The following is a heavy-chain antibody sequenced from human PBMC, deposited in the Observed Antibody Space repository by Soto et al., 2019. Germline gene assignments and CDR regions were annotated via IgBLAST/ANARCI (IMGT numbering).Heavy chain of an antibody. D-gene: IGHD2-2*02. CDR2: IFYSGST. CDR1: GGSISSSSYY. V-gene: IGHV4-39*02. J-gene: IGHJ5*02. Sequence: QLQLQESGPGLVKPSETLSLTCTVSGGSISSSSYYWGWIRQPPVKGLEGIGSIFYSGSTYYNPSLKRRVPIAVDTSKIHSSLKMRSANAADTAVYYCASIISITVEPASIEACFVPWVQGPMVTVSS. CDR3: ASIISITVEPASIEACFVP.